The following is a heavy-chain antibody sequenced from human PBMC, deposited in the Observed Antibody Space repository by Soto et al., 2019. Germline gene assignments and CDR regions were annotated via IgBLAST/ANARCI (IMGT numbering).Heavy chain of an antibody. CDR1: GFTFSDHY. Sequence: GGSLRLSCAASGFTFSDHYMDWVRQAPGKGLEWVGRTRNKANSYTTEYAASVKGRFTISRDDSKNSLYLQMNSLKTEDTAVYYCARDIIANGLNYFDYWGQGTLVTVSS. J-gene: IGHJ4*02. CDR2: TRNKANSYTT. V-gene: IGHV3-72*01. CDR3: ARDIIANGLNYFDY. D-gene: IGHD3-10*01.